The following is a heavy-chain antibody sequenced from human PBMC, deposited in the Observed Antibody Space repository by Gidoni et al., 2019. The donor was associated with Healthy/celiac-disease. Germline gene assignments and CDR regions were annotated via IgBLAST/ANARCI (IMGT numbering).Heavy chain of an antibody. CDR1: GGSFSGYY. D-gene: IGHD3-10*01. J-gene: IGHJ4*02. V-gene: IGHV4-34*01. Sequence: QVQLQQWGAGLFKPSETLSLTCAVDGGSFSGYYWSWIRQPPGKGLEGIGEINHSGRTNYNPALKSRVTISVDPSKTQFSLKLSSVTAADTAVYYCARRGKVITMVRGVIKGVFDYWGQGTLVTVSS. CDR2: INHSGRT. CDR3: ARRGKVITMVRGVIKGVFDY.